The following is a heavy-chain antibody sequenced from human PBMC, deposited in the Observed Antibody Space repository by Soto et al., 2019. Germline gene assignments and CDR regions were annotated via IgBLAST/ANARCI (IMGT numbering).Heavy chain of an antibody. Sequence: PSETLSLTCSVSGGSITSYYWSWIRQPPGKGLEWIGYIYYSGITNYNPSLKSRVTISVDTSKNQFSLKLSSVTAADTAVYYCVRLPWAEYGSIIDPWGQGNPLTVSS. CDR1: GGSITSYY. J-gene: IGHJ5*02. CDR2: IYYSGIT. D-gene: IGHD4-17*01. V-gene: IGHV4-59*01. CDR3: VRLPWAEYGSIIDP.